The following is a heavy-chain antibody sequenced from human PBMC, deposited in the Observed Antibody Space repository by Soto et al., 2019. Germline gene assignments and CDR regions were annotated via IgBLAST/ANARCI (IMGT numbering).Heavy chain of an antibody. V-gene: IGHV4-34*01. D-gene: IGHD2-2*01. CDR2: INHSGST. Sequence: PAETLSLTSAVYGGSFSGYYLTWIRKPPGKGLAWIGEINHSGSTNHNPSLKSRVTISVDTSKNQFSLELSSVTAADTAVYYCERMPCRSTRCYGAYYYYYGMDVWGQGTTVTVSS. J-gene: IGHJ6*02. CDR3: ERMPCRSTRCYGAYYYYYGMDV. CDR1: GGSFSGYY.